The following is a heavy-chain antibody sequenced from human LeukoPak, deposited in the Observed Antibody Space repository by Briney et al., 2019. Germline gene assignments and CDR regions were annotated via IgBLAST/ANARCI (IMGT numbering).Heavy chain of an antibody. CDR3: AREYIYYYDSSGYSDY. CDR2: IYHSGST. V-gene: IGHV4-38-2*02. J-gene: IGHJ4*02. CDR1: GYSISSGYY. D-gene: IGHD3-22*01. Sequence: PSETLSLTCTVSGYSISSGYYWGWIRQPPVKGLEWIGSIYHSGSTYYNPSLKSRVTISVDTSKNQFSLKLSSVTAADTAVYYCAREYIYYYDSSGYSDYWGQGTLVTVSS.